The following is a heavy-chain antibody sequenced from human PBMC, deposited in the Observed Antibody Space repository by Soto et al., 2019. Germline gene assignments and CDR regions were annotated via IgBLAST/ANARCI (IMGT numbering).Heavy chain of an antibody. Sequence: PSETLSLTCTVSGGSISSYYWSWIRQPPGKGLEWIGYIYYSGSTNYNPSLKSRVPISVDTSKNQFSLKLSSVTAAETAVYYCARVLKYYDSSGYYNNWFDPWGQGTLVTVSS. CDR2: IYYSGST. CDR3: ARVLKYYDSSGYYNNWFDP. CDR1: GGSISSYY. D-gene: IGHD3-22*01. V-gene: IGHV4-59*01. J-gene: IGHJ5*02.